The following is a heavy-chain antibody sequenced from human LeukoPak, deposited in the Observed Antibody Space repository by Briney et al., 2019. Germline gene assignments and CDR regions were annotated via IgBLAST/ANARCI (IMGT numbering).Heavy chain of an antibody. Sequence: GGSLRLSCAASGFTFSSYAMKWVRQAPGKGLEWVSGISGSGGSTYYADPLKGRFTISRDNSRNTLYLQMNSLRADDTAVYYCAKGATGGSYYFDYWGQGTLVTVSS. J-gene: IGHJ4*02. D-gene: IGHD1-26*01. CDR2: ISGSGGST. CDR3: AKGATGGSYYFDY. V-gene: IGHV3-23*01. CDR1: GFTFSSYA.